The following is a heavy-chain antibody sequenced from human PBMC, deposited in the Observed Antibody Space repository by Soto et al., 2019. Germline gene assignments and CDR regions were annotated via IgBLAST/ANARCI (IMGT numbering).Heavy chain of an antibody. J-gene: IGHJ2*01. V-gene: IGHV3-33*01. CDR1: GFTFSSYG. CDR2: IWYDGSNK. D-gene: IGHD5-12*01. CDR3: ARGGGYDIPNWYFDL. Sequence: QVQLVESGGGVVQPGRSLRLSCAASGFTFSSYGMHWVRQAPGKGLEWVAVIWYDGSNKYYADSVKGRFTISRDNSKNTLYLQMNSLRAEDTAVYYGARGGGYDIPNWYFDLWGRGTLVTVSS.